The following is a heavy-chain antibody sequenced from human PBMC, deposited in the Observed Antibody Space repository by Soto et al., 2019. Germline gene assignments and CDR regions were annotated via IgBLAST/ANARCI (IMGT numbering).Heavy chain of an antibody. CDR3: AGMPYTSGLRFDP. CDR2: IYYSGST. Sequence: SETLSLTCTVSGGSISSGGYYWSWIRQHPGKGLEWIGFIYYSGSTYFNPSLTSRVTISVDTSNNQFSLQLSSVTAADTAVYFCAGMPYTSGLRFDPWGPGTLVTVSS. D-gene: IGHD6-19*01. J-gene: IGHJ5*02. CDR1: GGSISSGGYY. V-gene: IGHV4-31*03.